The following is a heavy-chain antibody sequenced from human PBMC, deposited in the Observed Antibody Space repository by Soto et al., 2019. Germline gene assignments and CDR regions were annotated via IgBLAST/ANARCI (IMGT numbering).Heavy chain of an antibody. CDR1: GYSFMKYG. D-gene: IGHD2-2*01. V-gene: IGHV1-18*01. Sequence: SVKVSCKGFGYSFMKYGINWVRQARGQGLEWVGWISPYSGYTHSAQKFHGRLTLTTDTAASTAYMELRILRSADTALYYCAREASVLIPAAHPSRFDSWGQGTLVTVSS. J-gene: IGHJ4*02. CDR3: AREASVLIPAAHPSRFDS. CDR2: ISPYSGYT.